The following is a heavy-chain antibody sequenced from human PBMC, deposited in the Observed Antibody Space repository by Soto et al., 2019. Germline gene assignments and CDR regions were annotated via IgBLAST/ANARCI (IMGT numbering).Heavy chain of an antibody. CDR3: AGGDDSSGYLDY. Sequence: SAKVSCKASGGTFSSYAISWVRQAPGQGLEWMGGIIPIFGTANYAQKFQGRVTITADESTSTAYMELSSLRSEDTAVYYCAGGDDSSGYLDYWGQGTLVTVSS. J-gene: IGHJ4*02. CDR1: GGTFSSYA. D-gene: IGHD3-22*01. CDR2: IIPIFGTA. V-gene: IGHV1-69*13.